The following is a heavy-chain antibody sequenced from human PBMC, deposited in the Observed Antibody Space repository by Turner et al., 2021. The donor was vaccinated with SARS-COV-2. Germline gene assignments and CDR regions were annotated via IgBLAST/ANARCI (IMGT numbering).Heavy chain of an antibody. Sequence: QLVESGGGVVRPGGSLRLSCAASGFIFDDYGMTWLRQRPGRGLGWVSSIYWNGGSTSYADSVKSRFTISRDNAKNSLYLQMNDLRAEDTALYHCARRISAAGFFDPWGQGTLVTVSS. V-gene: IGHV3-20*01. CDR1: GFIFDDYG. CDR3: ARRISAAGFFDP. CDR2: IYWNGGST. J-gene: IGHJ5*02. D-gene: IGHD6-13*01.